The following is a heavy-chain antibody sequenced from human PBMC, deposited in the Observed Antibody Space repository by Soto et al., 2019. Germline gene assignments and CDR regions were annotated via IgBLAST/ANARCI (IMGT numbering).Heavy chain of an antibody. CDR2: IYYSGST. Sequence: QVQLQESGPGLVKPSQTLSLTCTVSGGSISSGGYYWSWIRQHPGKGLEWSGYIYYSGSTYYNPSRKSRVTITVDTSKNQFSLKLSSVTAADTAVYYCARAGGFLESDNWFDPWGQGTLVTVSS. CDR1: GGSISSGGYY. J-gene: IGHJ5*02. CDR3: ARAGGFLESDNWFDP. V-gene: IGHV4-31*03. D-gene: IGHD3-3*01.